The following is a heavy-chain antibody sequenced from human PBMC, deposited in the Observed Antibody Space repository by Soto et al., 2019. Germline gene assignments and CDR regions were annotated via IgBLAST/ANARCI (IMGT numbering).Heavy chain of an antibody. CDR1: GFTFSSYG. J-gene: IGHJ6*02. CDR2: ISYDGSNK. V-gene: IGHV3-30*18. CDR3: AKDLLGLGRAYGMDV. Sequence: QVQLVESGGGVVQPGRSLRLSCAASGFTFSSYGMHLVRQAPGKGLEWVAVISYDGSNKYYADSVKGRFTISRDNSKNTLYLQMNSLRAEDTAVYYCAKDLLGLGRAYGMDVLGQGTTVTVSS. D-gene: IGHD7-27*01.